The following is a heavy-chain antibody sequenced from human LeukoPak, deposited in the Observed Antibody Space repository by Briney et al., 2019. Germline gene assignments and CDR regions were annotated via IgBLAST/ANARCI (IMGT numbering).Heavy chain of an antibody. V-gene: IGHV4-34*01. D-gene: IGHD2-2*01. Sequence: SETLSLTCAVYGGSFSGYYWSWIRQPPGKGLEWIGEINHSGSTNYNPSLKSRVTISVDTSKNQFSLKLSSVTAADTTVYYCARVEYAVDYWGQGTLVTVSS. CDR1: GGSFSGYY. CDR2: INHSGST. J-gene: IGHJ4*02. CDR3: ARVEYAVDY.